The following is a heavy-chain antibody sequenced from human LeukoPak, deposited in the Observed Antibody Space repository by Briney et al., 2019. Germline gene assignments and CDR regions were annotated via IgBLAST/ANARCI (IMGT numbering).Heavy chain of an antibody. V-gene: IGHV1-18*04. CDR1: GYTFTAYY. CDR2: ISAYNGNT. J-gene: IGHJ3*02. D-gene: IGHD2-2*02. Sequence: GASVKVSSKASGYTFTAYYMHWVRQAPGQGLEWLGGISAYNGNTNYAQKLQGRVTMTTDTSTSTAYMELRSLRSDDTAVYYCARGGQLLYGNAFDIWGQGTMVTVSS. CDR3: ARGGQLLYGNAFDI.